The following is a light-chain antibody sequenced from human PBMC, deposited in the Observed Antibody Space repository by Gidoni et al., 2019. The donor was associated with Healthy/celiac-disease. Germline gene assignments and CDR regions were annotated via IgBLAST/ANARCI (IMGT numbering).Light chain of an antibody. V-gene: IGKV2-28*01. J-gene: IGKJ2*01. CDR2: LGS. CDR1: QRLYNY. CDR3: MQALQTPPYT. Sequence: DIVMTQSPLSLPVTPGEPASISCRSSQRLYNYLDWYLQKPGQSPQLLIYLGSNRASGVPDRFSGSGSGTDFTLKISRVEAEDVGVYYCMQALQTPPYTFGQGTKLEIK.